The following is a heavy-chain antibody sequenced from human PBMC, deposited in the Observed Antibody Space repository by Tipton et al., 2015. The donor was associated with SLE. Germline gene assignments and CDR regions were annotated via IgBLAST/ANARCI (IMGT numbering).Heavy chain of an antibody. D-gene: IGHD3-22*01. CDR3: TRHDYDDNGYYMHYFDY. Sequence: TLSLTCAVSGYSISSGHYWGWIRQPPGKGLEWIASISHSGNTYYNPSLKSRVSMSIDTSKNQVFLRLSRVTAADTAVYYCTRHDYDDNGYYMHYFDYWGQGTLVTVSS. CDR2: ISHSGNT. J-gene: IGHJ4*02. V-gene: IGHV4-38-2*01. CDR1: GYSISSGHY.